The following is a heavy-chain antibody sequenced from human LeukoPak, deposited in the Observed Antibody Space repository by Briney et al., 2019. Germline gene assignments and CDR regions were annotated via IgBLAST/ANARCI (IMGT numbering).Heavy chain of an antibody. J-gene: IGHJ4*02. D-gene: IGHD5-12*01. CDR1: GDSISSSNSY. CDR2: IYKSA. Sequence: SETLSLTCTVSGDSISSSNSYWGWVRQPPGKGLEWIGSIYKSAYYNRSLQSRASISIDTSKNQFSLNLNSVTAGDTAVYYCARKPGYSGSYWYFDYWGQGIPVTVSS. CDR3: ARKPGYSGSYWYFDY. V-gene: IGHV4-39*07.